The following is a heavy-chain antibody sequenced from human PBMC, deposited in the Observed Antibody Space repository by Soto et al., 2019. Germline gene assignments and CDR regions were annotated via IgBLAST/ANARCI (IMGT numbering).Heavy chain of an antibody. J-gene: IGHJ6*02. D-gene: IGHD3-10*01. Sequence: GASVKVSCKASGGTFSSYAISWVRQAPGQGLEWMGGIIPIFGTANYAQKFQGRVTITADESTSTAYMELSSLRSEDTAVYYCARGGVYYGSGSYYNHYYYYGMDVWGQGTTVTVSS. CDR1: GGTFSSYA. CDR2: IIPIFGTA. CDR3: ARGGVYYGSGSYYNHYYYYGMDV. V-gene: IGHV1-69*13.